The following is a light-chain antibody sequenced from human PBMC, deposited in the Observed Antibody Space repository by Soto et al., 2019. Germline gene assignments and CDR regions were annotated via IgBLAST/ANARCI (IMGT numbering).Light chain of an antibody. Sequence: EVVLTQSPGTLSLSPGERATLSCRASQIVSSGYLAWYQQKPGQAPRLLIYGASSRATGIPDRFSGSGSGTDFTLTITRLEPEDFAVYYCQQYANSRYTFAQGTKLEIK. V-gene: IGKV3-20*01. CDR1: QIVSSGY. J-gene: IGKJ2*01. CDR3: QQYANSRYT. CDR2: GAS.